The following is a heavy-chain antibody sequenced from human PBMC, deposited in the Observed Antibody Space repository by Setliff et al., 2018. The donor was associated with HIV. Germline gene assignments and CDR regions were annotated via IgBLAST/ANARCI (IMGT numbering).Heavy chain of an antibody. Sequence: PSETLSLTCTVSNGSIGSFYWTWIRQPPGKELEWIGYIYFNGVTKYSPSLKSRVSMSVDTSKSQFSLKLTSVTAADTAVYYCARANNDYPYLDYWGQGALVTVSS. J-gene: IGHJ4*02. V-gene: IGHV4-59*01. CDR3: ARANNDYPYLDY. CDR2: IYFNGVT. CDR1: NGSIGSFY. D-gene: IGHD3-16*01.